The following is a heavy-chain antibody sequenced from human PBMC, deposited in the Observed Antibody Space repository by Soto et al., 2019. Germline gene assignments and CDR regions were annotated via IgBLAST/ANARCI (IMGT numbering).Heavy chain of an antibody. D-gene: IGHD5-18*01. CDR1: GYSVSSSDYY. CDR2: MLSIGLT. CDR3: ARGRIQLWLTHFDY. J-gene: IGHJ4*02. Sequence: SETLSLTCSVSGYSVSSSDYYWAWTRQPPGKGLEWIGSMLSIGLTYYNPSLKSRVTLSVDTSKNQFSLKLSSVTAADTAVYYCARGRIQLWLTHFDYWGQGTMVTV. V-gene: IGHV4-39*07.